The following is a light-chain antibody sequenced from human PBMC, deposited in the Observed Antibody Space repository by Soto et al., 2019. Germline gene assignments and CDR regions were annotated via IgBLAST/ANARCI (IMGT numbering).Light chain of an antibody. Sequence: EIVLTQSPATLSLSPGERATLSCRASQSVGSYLAWYQQKPGQAPRLLIYNASNRVTGIPARFSGSGSGTDFALTIISRGHEDDSVAYYYQQRNSTPLTFGRGTKVEIK. CDR2: NAS. J-gene: IGKJ4*01. V-gene: IGKV3-11*01. CDR1: QSVGSY. CDR3: YQQRNSTPLT.